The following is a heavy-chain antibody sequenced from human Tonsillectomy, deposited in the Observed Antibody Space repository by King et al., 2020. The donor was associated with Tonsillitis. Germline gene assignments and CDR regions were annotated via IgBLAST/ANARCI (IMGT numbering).Heavy chain of an antibody. D-gene: IGHD3-10*01. J-gene: IGHJ6*02. CDR2: ISSSSSTI. CDR3: ARESGASYYYYGMDV. V-gene: IGHV3-48*01. Sequence: VQLVESGGGLVQPGGSLRLSCAASGFTFSSYSMNWVRQAPRKGLEWVSYISSSSSTIYFADSVKGRFTISRDNAKNSLYLQMNSLRAEDTAVYYCARESGASYYYYGMDVWGQGTTVTVSS. CDR1: GFTFSSYS.